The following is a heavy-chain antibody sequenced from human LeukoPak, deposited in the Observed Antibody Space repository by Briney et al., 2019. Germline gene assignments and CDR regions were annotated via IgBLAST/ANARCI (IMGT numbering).Heavy chain of an antibody. CDR1: GGTFSSYS. CDR3: ARVDRYHYYLDV. Sequence: SVKVSCKTSGGTFSSYSITWVRQAPGQGLEWMGGIMPLFNTANYAQQFQGRVTITTDESTSTAYMELSSLRFEDTAMYYCARVDRYHYYLDVWGKGTTVTVSS. V-gene: IGHV1-69*05. J-gene: IGHJ6*03. CDR2: IMPLFNTA.